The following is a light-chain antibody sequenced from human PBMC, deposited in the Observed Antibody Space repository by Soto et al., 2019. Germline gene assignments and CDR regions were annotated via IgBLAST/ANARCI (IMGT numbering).Light chain of an antibody. Sequence: EIVLKQSPGTLSLSPGERATLSCRASQSVSSAYLAWYQQKPGQAPSLLIYGASDRETGIPDRFSGSGSETDFTLTISRLEPEDFAVYYCQLYSDSPPLFTFGPGTKVDIK. CDR2: GAS. CDR1: QSVSSAY. V-gene: IGKV3-20*01. CDR3: QLYSDSPPLFT. J-gene: IGKJ3*01.